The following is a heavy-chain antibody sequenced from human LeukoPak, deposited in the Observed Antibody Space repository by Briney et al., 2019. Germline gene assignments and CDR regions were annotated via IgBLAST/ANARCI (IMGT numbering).Heavy chain of an antibody. CDR1: GYTFTSYY. V-gene: IGHV1-46*01. Sequence: ASVTVSCTASGYTFTSYYMHWVRQAPGQGLEWMGIIDPSGGGTNYAQKFQGRVTMTTDTSTSTAYMELRSLRSDDTAVYYCARGGDWNYVDYWGQGTLVTVSS. CDR2: IDPSGGGT. J-gene: IGHJ4*02. CDR3: ARGGDWNYVDY. D-gene: IGHD3/OR15-3a*01.